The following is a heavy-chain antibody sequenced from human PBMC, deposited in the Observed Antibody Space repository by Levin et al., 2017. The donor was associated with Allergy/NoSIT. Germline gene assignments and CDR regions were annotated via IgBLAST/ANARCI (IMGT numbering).Heavy chain of an antibody. CDR1: GFSFSRYW. Sequence: GGSLRLSCAASGFSFSRYWMTWVRQAPGKGLEWVANIDQDGSGIYYGDSLKGRCIMYRDNAKNSLYLQMNSLRVEDTAVYYCARVDWGKYEHWGQGILVTVSS. V-gene: IGHV3-7*03. D-gene: IGHD7-27*01. CDR2: IDQDGSGI. CDR3: ARVDWGKYEH. J-gene: IGHJ1*01.